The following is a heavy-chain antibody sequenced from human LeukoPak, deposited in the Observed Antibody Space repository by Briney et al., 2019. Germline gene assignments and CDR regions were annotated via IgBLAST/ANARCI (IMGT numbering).Heavy chain of an antibody. CDR2: INAGNGNT. D-gene: IGHD2-2*01. CDR3: ARDGNIVVVVPYGMDV. CDR1: GYTFTSYA. V-gene: IGHV1-3*01. Sequence: ASVKVSCKASGYTFTSYAMHWVRQAPGQRLEWMGWINAGNGNTKYSQKFQGRVTITRDTSASTAYMELSSLRSEDTAVYYCARDGNIVVVVPYGMDVWGQGTTVTVSS. J-gene: IGHJ6*02.